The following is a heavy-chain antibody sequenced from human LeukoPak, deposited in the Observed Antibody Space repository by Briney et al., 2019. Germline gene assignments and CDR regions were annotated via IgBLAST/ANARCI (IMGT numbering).Heavy chain of an antibody. CDR2: ISTSGGST. V-gene: IGHV3-23*01. J-gene: IGHJ4*02. D-gene: IGHD5-18*01. Sequence: GGSLRLSCAASGFTFSSYAMSWVRQAPGKGLEWVSGISTSGGSTYYADSVKGRFTISRDNAKNTLYLQMNSLRAEDTAVYYCGNLDTPMGYWGQGTLVTVSS. CDR1: GFTFSSYA. CDR3: GNLDTPMGY.